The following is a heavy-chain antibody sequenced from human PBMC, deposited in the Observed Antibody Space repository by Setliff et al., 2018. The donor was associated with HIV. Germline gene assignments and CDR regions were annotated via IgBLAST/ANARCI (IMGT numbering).Heavy chain of an antibody. V-gene: IGHV3-30*02. J-gene: IGHJ4*02. CDR3: AKSQTSPPLYYFDY. CDR2: IRYDGSNK. CDR1: GFTFSSYG. Sequence: PGGSLRLSCAASGFTFSSYGMHWVRQAPGKGLEWVAFIRYDGSNKYYADSVKGRFTISRDNSENTLQLHMSSLRAEDTAMYYCAKSQTSPPLYYFDYWGQGILVTVSS.